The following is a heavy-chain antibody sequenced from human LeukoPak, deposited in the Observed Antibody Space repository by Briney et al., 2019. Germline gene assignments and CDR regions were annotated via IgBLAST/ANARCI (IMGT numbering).Heavy chain of an antibody. V-gene: IGHV3-7*01. D-gene: IGHD2-2*01. CDR3: TRDLTDCSSTSCFYSMDV. CDR2: IKQDGSEK. J-gene: IGHJ6*03. CDR1: GFTLSDYW. Sequence: GGSLRLSCAASGFTLSDYWMSWVRQAPGKGLEWVANIKQDGSEKYYVDSVKGRFTISRDNAKNSLYLQMNSLRAEDTAVYYCTRDLTDCSSTSCFYSMDVWGKGTTVTVSS.